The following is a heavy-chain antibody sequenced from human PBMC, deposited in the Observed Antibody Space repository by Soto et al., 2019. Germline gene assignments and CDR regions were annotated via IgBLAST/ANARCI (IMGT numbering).Heavy chain of an antibody. CDR1: GYTFTNSA. Sequence: ASVKVSCKASGYTFTNSAIHWVRQAPGQGLEWMGWINAGNGDTKYSQKFQGRVTITRDTSASTAYMEVSSLRPEDTAVYYCAKDGGVATDWGQGTLVTVSS. V-gene: IGHV1-3*01. CDR2: INAGNGDT. J-gene: IGHJ4*02. CDR3: AKDGGVATD. D-gene: IGHD3-16*01.